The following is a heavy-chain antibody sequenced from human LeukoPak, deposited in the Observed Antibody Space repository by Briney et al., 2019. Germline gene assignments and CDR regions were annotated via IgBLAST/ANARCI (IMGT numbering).Heavy chain of an antibody. Sequence: GGSLRLSRAASGFTFSSYWMSWVRQAPGKGLEWVANIKQDGSEKYYVDSVKGRFTISRDNAKNSLYLQMNSLRAEDTAVYYCARSIYSNYVGYFDYWGQGTLVTVSS. CDR2: IKQDGSEK. V-gene: IGHV3-7*01. J-gene: IGHJ4*02. CDR3: ARSIYSNYVGYFDY. CDR1: GFTFSSYW. D-gene: IGHD4-11*01.